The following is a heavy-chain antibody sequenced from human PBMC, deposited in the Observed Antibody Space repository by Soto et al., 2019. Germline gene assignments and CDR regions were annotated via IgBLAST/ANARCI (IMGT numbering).Heavy chain of an antibody. V-gene: IGHV5-51*01. J-gene: IGHJ3*02. D-gene: IGHD6-6*01. CDR1: GYSFTSYW. Sequence: XESLKISWKCSGYSFTSYWIGLVRQMPGKGLEWMGIIYPGDSDTRYSPSFQGQVTISADKSISTAYLQWSSLKASDTAMYYCARSSIAARRVAFDIWGQGTMVTVS. CDR3: ARSSIAARRVAFDI. CDR2: IYPGDSDT.